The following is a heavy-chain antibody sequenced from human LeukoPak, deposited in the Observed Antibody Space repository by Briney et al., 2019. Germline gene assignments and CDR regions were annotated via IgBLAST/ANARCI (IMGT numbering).Heavy chain of an antibody. J-gene: IGHJ4*02. V-gene: IGHV3-21*01. Sequence: GGSLRLSCAASGFTFSSYSMNWVRQAPGKGLEWVSSISSSSSYIYYADSVKGRFTISRDNAKNSLYLQMNSLRAEGTAVYYCARSPSDGWYFDYWGQGTLVTVSS. CDR3: ARSPSDGWYFDY. CDR2: ISSSSSYI. D-gene: IGHD5-24*01. CDR1: GFTFSSYS.